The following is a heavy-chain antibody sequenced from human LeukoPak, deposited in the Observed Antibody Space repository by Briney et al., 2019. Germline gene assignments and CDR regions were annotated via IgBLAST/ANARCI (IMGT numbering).Heavy chain of an antibody. J-gene: IGHJ4*02. CDR2: IIPILGTA. V-gene: IGHV1-69*13. CDR1: GGTFNSYT. Sequence: GASVKVSCKASGGTFNSYTINWVRQAPGQGLEWMGGIIPILGTANYAQRFQGRVTITADESTSTAYMELSSLRSEDTAVYYCARTRGADEEDYWGQGTLVTVSS. D-gene: IGHD1-26*01. CDR3: ARTRGADEEDY.